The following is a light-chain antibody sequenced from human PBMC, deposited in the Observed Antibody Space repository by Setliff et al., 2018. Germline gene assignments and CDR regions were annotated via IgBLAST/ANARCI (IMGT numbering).Light chain of an antibody. J-gene: IGLJ1*01. Sequence: QSVLTQPASVSGSPGQTIILSCTGTGSDVGGYDYISWYQLHPGKVPKLMIYDVINRPSGVSDRFSGSKSGNTASLTISGLQAGDEATYYCISYLYSQTLYVFGTGTKGTVL. CDR2: DVI. CDR3: ISYLYSQTLYV. CDR1: GSDVGGYDY. V-gene: IGLV2-14*03.